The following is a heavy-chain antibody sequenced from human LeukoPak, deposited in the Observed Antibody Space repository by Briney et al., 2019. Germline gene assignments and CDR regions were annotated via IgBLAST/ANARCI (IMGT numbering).Heavy chain of an antibody. Sequence: GGSLRLSCAASGFTFSSYAMSWVRQAPGKGLEWVSAISGSGGSTYYADSVKGRFTISRDNSKNTLYLQMNSLRAEDTAVYYCARAIQSGYGSLGVDYWGQGTLVTVSS. CDR1: GFTFSSYA. CDR2: ISGSGGST. V-gene: IGHV3-23*01. J-gene: IGHJ4*02. D-gene: IGHD3-10*01. CDR3: ARAIQSGYGSLGVDY.